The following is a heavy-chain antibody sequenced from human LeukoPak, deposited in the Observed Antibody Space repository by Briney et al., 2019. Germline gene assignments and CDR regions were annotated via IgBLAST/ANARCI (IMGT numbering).Heavy chain of an antibody. Sequence: SVKVSCKASGGTFSSYAISWVRQAPGQGLEWMGGIIPIFGTANYAQKFQGRVTITADKSTSTAYMELSSLRSEDTAVYYCARDPGFGEKWFEAFDIWGQGTMATVSS. CDR2: IIPIFGTA. J-gene: IGHJ3*02. V-gene: IGHV1-69*06. CDR3: ARDPGFGEKWFEAFDI. CDR1: GGTFSSYA. D-gene: IGHD3-10*01.